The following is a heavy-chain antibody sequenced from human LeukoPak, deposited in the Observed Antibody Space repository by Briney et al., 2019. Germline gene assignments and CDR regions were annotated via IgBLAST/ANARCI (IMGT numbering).Heavy chain of an antibody. V-gene: IGHV3-23*01. Sequence: GGSLRPSCATSGFTFSSHAMSWVRQAPGKGLEWVSVISGSSGSADYTDSVKGRFTISRDNSKNTLYLQMNSLRAEDTAVYYCAKVQGYFDYWGQGTLVTVSS. CDR3: AKVQGYFDY. CDR1: GFTFSSHA. J-gene: IGHJ4*02. CDR2: ISGSSGSA.